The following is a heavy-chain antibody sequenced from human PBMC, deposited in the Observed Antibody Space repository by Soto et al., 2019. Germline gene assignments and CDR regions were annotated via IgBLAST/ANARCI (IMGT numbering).Heavy chain of an antibody. CDR1: GFTFSSYG. J-gene: IGHJ4*02. CDR3: AKDLGVYGSGSYTFDY. V-gene: IGHV3-30*18. Sequence: GGSLRLSCAASGFTFSSYGMHWVRQAPGKGLEWVAVISYDGSNKYYADSVKGRFTISRDNSKNTLYLQMNSLRAEDTAVYYCAKDLGVYGSGSYTFDYWGQGTLVTVSS. D-gene: IGHD3-10*01. CDR2: ISYDGSNK.